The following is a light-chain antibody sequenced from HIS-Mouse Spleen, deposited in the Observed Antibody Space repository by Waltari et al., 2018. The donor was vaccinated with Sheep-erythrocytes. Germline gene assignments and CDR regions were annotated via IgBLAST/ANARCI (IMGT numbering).Light chain of an antibody. Sequence: QSALTQPASVSGSPGPSITISCTGTSSDVGRYNLVSRYQQHPGKAPKLMIYEGSKRPSRVSNRFSGSKSGNTASLTISGLQAEDEADYYCCSYAGSSTPWVFGGGTKLTVL. CDR1: SSDVGRYNL. V-gene: IGLV2-23*01. CDR3: CSYAGSSTPWV. J-gene: IGLJ3*02. CDR2: EGS.